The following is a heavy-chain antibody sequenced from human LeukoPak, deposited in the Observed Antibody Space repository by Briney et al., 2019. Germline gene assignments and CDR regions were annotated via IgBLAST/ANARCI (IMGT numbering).Heavy chain of an antibody. CDR2: INHSGST. D-gene: IGHD6-13*01. CDR1: GGSFSGYY. V-gene: IGHV4-34*01. J-gene: IGHJ6*02. Sequence: SETLSLTCAVYGGSFSGYYWSWIRQPPGKGLEWIGEINHSGSTNYNPSLKSRVTISVDTTKNQFSLKLSSVTAADTAVYYCARGMAAGPGYYYGMDVWGQGTTVTVSS. CDR3: ARGMAAGPGYYYGMDV.